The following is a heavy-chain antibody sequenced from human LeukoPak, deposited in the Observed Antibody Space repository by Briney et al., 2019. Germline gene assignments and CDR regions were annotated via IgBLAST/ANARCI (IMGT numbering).Heavy chain of an antibody. V-gene: IGHV4-59*08. CDR1: GDSFSSYY. CDR2: IYYSGST. Sequence: SETLSLTCSVSGDSFSSYYWSWLRQPPGKGLEWIAYIYYSGSTNYNPSLKSRVTISLDTSKKQVSLKVTSVTAADTAVYYCARATLGYRDAFDIWGQGTMVTVSS. CDR3: ARATLGYRDAFDI. D-gene: IGHD5-18*01. J-gene: IGHJ3*02.